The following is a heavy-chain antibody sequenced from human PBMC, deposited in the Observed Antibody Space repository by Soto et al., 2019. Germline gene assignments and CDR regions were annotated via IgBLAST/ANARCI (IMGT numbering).Heavy chain of an antibody. J-gene: IGHJ3*02. V-gene: IGHV4-31*03. CDR1: GGSISSGGYY. CDR3: ARDKGGGSGWAGNPGAFDI. CDR2: IYYSGST. D-gene: IGHD6-19*01. Sequence: SETLSLTCTVSGGSISSGGYYWSWIRQHPGKGLEWIGYIYYSGSTYYNPSLKSRVTISVDTSKNQFSLKLSSVTAADTAVYYCARDKGGGSGWAGNPGAFDIWGQGTMATVSS.